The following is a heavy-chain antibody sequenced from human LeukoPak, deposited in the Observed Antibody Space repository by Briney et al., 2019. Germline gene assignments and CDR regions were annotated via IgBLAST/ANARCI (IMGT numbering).Heavy chain of an antibody. CDR3: ASDLRHSSTDY. CDR2: ISYDGRNK. D-gene: IGHD6-19*01. J-gene: IGHJ4*02. CDR1: GFTFSSYA. V-gene: IGHV3-30*04. Sequence: GGSLRLSCAASGFTFSSYAMHWVRQAPGKGREWVGVISYDGRNKYYADPVRGRFTIYRDNSKNTLYLQMNSLRAEDTAVYYCASDLRHSSTDYWGQGTLVTVSS.